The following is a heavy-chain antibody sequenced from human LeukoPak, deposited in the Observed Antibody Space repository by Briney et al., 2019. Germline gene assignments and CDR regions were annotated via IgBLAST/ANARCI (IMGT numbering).Heavy chain of an antibody. CDR1: GGSFSGYH. Sequence: SETLSLTCAVYGGSFSGYHWSWIRQPPGKGLEWIGEINHSGSTNYNPSLKSRVTISVDTSKNQFSLKLSSVTAADTAVYYCARGVYSSWGYYFDYWGQGTLVTVSS. D-gene: IGHD6-6*01. CDR2: INHSGST. J-gene: IGHJ4*02. CDR3: ARGVYSSWGYYFDY. V-gene: IGHV4-34*01.